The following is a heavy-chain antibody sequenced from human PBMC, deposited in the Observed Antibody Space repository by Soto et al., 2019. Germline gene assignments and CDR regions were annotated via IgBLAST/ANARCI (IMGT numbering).Heavy chain of an antibody. D-gene: IGHD4-17*01. V-gene: IGHV3-30-3*01. CDR3: ARDGYGDYVGHNDHNWFDP. Sequence: QVPLVESGGGVVQPGRSLRLSCAASGFTFSSYAMHWVRQAPGKGLGWVAVISYDGSNKYYADSVQGRFTISRDNSKNTLYLQMNSLRAEDTAVYYCARDGYGDYVGHNDHNWFDPWGQGTLVTVSS. J-gene: IGHJ5*02. CDR2: ISYDGSNK. CDR1: GFTFSSYA.